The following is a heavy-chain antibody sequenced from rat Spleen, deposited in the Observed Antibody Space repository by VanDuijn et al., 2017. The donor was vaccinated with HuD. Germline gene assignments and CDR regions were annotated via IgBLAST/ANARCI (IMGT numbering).Heavy chain of an antibody. J-gene: IGHJ3*01. V-gene: IGHV5-22*01. CDR3: AKDRDGGYAFAY. D-gene: IGHD1-11*01. CDR1: GFTFSDYY. CDR2: ISFDGSTA. Sequence: EVQLVESGGGLVQPGRSLKLSCAASGFTFSDYYMAWVRQAPKKGPEWVASISFDGSTAYYRDSVKGRFTISRDNAENIVYLQMNSLRSEDTATYYCAKDRDGGYAFAYWGQGTLVTVSS.